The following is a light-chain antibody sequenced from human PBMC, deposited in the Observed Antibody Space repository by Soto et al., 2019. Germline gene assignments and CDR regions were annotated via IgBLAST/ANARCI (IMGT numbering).Light chain of an antibody. CDR2: EVS. CDR3: SSYTSSATLV. Sequence: QSALTQPPSASGSPGQSLTISCAGTSSDVGGYKYVSWYQQHPGKAPKLIIHEVSSRPSGVSSRFSGSKSGNTASLTISGLQAEDEADYYCSSYTSSATLVFGVGTKLTVL. J-gene: IGLJ2*01. CDR1: SSDVGGYKY. V-gene: IGLV2-14*01.